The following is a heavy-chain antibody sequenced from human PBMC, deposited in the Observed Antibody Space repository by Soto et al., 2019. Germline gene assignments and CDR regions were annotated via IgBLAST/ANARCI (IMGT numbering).Heavy chain of an antibody. CDR3: AREGNLGRWIQPLDS. Sequence: QVQLQVSGPGLVKPSETLSLTCTVSGDSISSYSWSWIRQPPGKGLEWIGNIHYNGNTKYSPSLKCLFTXSXXXSXXHVSLKLISVTTADTAVYFCAREGNLGRWIQPLDSWGQGTLVTVSS. J-gene: IGHJ4*02. D-gene: IGHD2-2*03. V-gene: IGHV4-59*01. CDR2: IHYNGNT. CDR1: GDSISSYS.